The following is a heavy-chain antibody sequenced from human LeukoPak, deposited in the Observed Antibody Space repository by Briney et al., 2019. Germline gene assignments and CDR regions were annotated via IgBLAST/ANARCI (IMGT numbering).Heavy chain of an antibody. D-gene: IGHD3-16*01. CDR3: ARVQQYDVFDY. J-gene: IGHJ4*02. CDR2: ISWNGGPA. Sequence: PGGSLRLSCAASGFMFDVHDIHWVRQIPGKGLEWVSGISWNGGPARYADSVKGRFNISRDDAKKSLYLVMNSLRAEDTALYYCARVQQYDVFDYWGQGTQVIVSS. CDR1: GFMFDVHD. V-gene: IGHV3-20*04.